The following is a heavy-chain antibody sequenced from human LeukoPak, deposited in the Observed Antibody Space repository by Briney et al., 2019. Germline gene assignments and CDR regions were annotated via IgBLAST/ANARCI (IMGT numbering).Heavy chain of an antibody. CDR1: GFTFSDAW. J-gene: IGHJ4*02. CDR2: IKSKTDGGTT. Sequence: PGGSLRLPCAASGFTFSDAWMSWVRQAPGMGLEWVGRIKSKTDGGTTDYAAPVKGRFTISRDNAKNSLYLQMNSLRAEDTAVYYCARDCCSGGSSDKFGYWGQGTLVTVSS. D-gene: IGHD2-15*01. V-gene: IGHV3-15*01. CDR3: ARDCCSGGSSDKFGY.